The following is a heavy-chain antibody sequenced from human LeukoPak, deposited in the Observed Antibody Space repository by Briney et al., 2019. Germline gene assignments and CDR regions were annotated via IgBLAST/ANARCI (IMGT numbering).Heavy chain of an antibody. V-gene: IGHV4-61*02. J-gene: IGHJ3*02. CDR2: IYTSGST. CDR1: GGSISSGSYY. CDR3: ARDPSRDIVVVPAAISAFDI. Sequence: SETLSLTCTVSGGSISSGSYYWSWIRQPAGKGLEWIGRIYTSGSTNYNPSLKSRVTISVDTSKNQFSLKLSSVTAADTAVYYCARDPSRDIVVVPAAISAFDIWGQGTMVTVSS. D-gene: IGHD2-2*01.